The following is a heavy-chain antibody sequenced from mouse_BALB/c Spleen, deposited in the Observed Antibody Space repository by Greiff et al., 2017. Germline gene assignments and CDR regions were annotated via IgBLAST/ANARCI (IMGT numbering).Heavy chain of an antibody. CDR2: ILPGSGST. CDR1: GYTFSSYL. V-gene: IGHV1-9*01. J-gene: IGHJ3*01. D-gene: IGHD2-4*01. CDR3: ARSTPYDYDRAWFAY. Sequence: VQLQQSGAELMKPGASVKISCKATGYTFSSYLIEWVKQRPGHGLEWIGEILPGSGSTNYNEKFKGKATFTADTSSNTAYMQLSSLTSEDSAVYYCARSTPYDYDRAWFAYWGQGTLVTVSA.